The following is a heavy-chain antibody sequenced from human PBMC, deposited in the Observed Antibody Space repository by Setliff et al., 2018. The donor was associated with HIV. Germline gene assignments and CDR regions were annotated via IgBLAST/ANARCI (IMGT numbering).Heavy chain of an antibody. J-gene: IGHJ6*02. CDR1: GGSISSGSYY. CDR2: IYTSGTT. V-gene: IGHV4-61*09. Sequence: SETLSLTCTVSGGSISSGSYYWSWIRQPAGKGLEWIGHIYTSGTTNYNPSLKSRVTISVDTSKNQFSLKLSSVTAADTAVYYCARGGTGYNFWSGYYSDHYYGMDVWGQGTTVTVSS. D-gene: IGHD3-3*01. CDR3: ARGGTGYNFWSGYYSDHYYGMDV.